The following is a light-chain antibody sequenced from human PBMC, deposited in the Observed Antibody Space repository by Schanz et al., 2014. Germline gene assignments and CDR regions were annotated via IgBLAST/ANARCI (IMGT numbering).Light chain of an antibody. CDR2: DVN. J-gene: IGLJ3*02. V-gene: IGLV2-14*03. CDR1: SSDVGGYNY. CDR3: SAYTSSNTWV. Sequence: QSALTQPASVSGSPGQSITISCTGTSSDVGGYNYVSWYQQHPGKAPKLMIYDVNNRPSGVSNRFSGSKSGNTASLTISELQAEDEADYYCSAYTSSNTWVFGGGTKLTVL.